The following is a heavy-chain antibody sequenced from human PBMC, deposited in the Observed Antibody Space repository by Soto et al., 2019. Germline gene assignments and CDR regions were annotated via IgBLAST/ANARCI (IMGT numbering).Heavy chain of an antibody. D-gene: IGHD3-10*01. J-gene: IGHJ4*02. CDR3: AKDMAGGSGSYYNDDLTPLPDY. CDR1: GFTFDDYA. V-gene: IGHV3-9*01. Sequence: GGSLRLSCAASGFTFDDYAMHWVRQGPGKGLEWVSGISWNSGSIGYADSVKGRFTISRDNAENSLYLQMNSLRVEDTALYYCAKDMAGGSGSYYNDDLTPLPDYWGQGTLVTVSS. CDR2: ISWNSGSI.